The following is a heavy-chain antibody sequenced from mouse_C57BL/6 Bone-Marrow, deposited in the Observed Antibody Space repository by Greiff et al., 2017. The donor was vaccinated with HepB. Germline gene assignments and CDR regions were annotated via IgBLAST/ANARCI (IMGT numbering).Heavy chain of an antibody. J-gene: IGHJ2*01. CDR3: TDSSGYVGY. CDR2: IDPENGDT. CDR1: GFNIKDDY. V-gene: IGHV14-4*01. Sequence: VHVKQSGAELVRPGASVKLSCTASGFNIKDDYMHWVKQRPEQGLEWIGWIDPENGDTEYASKFQGKATITADTSSNTAYLQLSSLTSEDTAVYYCTDSSGYVGYWGQGTTLTVSS. D-gene: IGHD3-2*02.